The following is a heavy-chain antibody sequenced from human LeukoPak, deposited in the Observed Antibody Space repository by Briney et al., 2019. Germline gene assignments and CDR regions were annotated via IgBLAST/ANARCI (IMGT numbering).Heavy chain of an antibody. CDR2: IDWDDDK. CDR3: ARIWYYDSSGYFDY. Sequence: RESGPALVKPTQTLTLTCTFSGFSLSTSGMCVSWIRQPPGKALEWLARIDWDDDKYYSTSLKTRLTISKDTSKNQVVLTMTNMDPVDTATYYCARIWYYDSSGYFDYWGQGTLVTVSS. J-gene: IGHJ4*02. D-gene: IGHD3-22*01. CDR1: GFSLSTSGMC. V-gene: IGHV2-70*11.